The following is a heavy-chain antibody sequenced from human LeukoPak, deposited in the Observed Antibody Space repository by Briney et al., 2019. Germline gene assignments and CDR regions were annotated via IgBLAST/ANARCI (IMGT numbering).Heavy chain of an antibody. Sequence: SETLSLTCTVSGGSVTGYYWSWIRQPPGKGLEWIGYLHYSGSTNYNPSLKSRVTISVDTSKNQFSLKLSSVTAADTAVYYCARTTEGGYTYGYFYYYYMDVWGKGTTVTISS. CDR3: ARTTEGGYTYGYFYYYYMDV. V-gene: IGHV4-59*02. CDR2: LHYSGST. J-gene: IGHJ6*03. CDR1: GGSVTGYY. D-gene: IGHD5-18*01.